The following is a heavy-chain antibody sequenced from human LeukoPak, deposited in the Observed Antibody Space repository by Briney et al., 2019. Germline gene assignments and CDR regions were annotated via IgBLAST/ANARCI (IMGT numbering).Heavy chain of an antibody. CDR3: ARVRRWQRLGPDAFDI. J-gene: IGHJ3*02. CDR1: GGSFSGYY. Sequence: SETLSLTCAVYGGSFSGYYWSWIRQPPGKGLEWIGEINHSGSTNYNPSLKSRVTISVDTSKNQFSLKLSSVTAADTAVYYCARVRRWQRLGPDAFDIWGQGTMVTVSS. V-gene: IGHV4-34*01. CDR2: INHSGST. D-gene: IGHD6-25*01.